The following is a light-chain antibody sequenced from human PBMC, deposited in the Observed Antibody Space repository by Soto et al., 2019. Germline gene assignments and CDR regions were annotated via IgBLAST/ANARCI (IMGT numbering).Light chain of an antibody. J-gene: IGKJ1*01. CDR2: GAS. V-gene: IGKV3-20*01. Sequence: EIVLTQSPGTLSLSPGERATLSCRASQSVSSSYLAWYQQKPGQAPRLLIYGASSRATGIPDRFSGSGSGTDFTLAISRLEPEGLAVYYCQQYGSSPQTLGQGTKVELK. CDR3: QQYGSSPQT. CDR1: QSVSSSY.